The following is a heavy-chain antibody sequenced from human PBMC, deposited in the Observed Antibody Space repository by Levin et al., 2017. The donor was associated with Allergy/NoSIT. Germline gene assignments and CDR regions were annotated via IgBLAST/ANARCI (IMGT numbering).Heavy chain of an antibody. D-gene: IGHD2-15*01. CDR1: GFTFSSYA. J-gene: IGHJ5*02. CDR2: ISYDGSNK. Sequence: GESLKISCAASGFTFSSYAMHWVRQAPGKGLEWVAVISYDGSNKYYADSVKGRFTISRDNSKNTLYLQMNSLRAEDTAVYYCAAQRGCSGGSCYLNWFDPWGQGTLVTVSS. V-gene: IGHV3-30-3*01. CDR3: AAQRGCSGGSCYLNWFDP.